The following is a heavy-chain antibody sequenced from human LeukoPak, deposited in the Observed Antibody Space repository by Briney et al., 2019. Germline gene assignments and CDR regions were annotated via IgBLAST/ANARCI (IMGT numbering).Heavy chain of an antibody. Sequence: SETLSLTCAVYGGSFSGYYWSWLRQPPGKGLEWIGEINHSGSTNYNPSPKSRVTISVDTSKNQFSLKLSSVTAADTAVYYCARGRHRGVVRFLEWLSPFDYWGQGTLVTVSS. CDR3: ARGRHRGVVRFLEWLSPFDY. J-gene: IGHJ4*02. CDR1: GGSFSGYY. CDR2: INHSGST. V-gene: IGHV4-34*01. D-gene: IGHD3-3*01.